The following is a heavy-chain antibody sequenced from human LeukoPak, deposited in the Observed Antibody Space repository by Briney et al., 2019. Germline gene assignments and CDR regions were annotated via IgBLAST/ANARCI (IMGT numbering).Heavy chain of an antibody. CDR1: GGSISSSSYY. D-gene: IGHD3-3*01. CDR3: ARRGYDFWSGTQFGYFDY. J-gene: IGHJ4*02. Sequence: PSETLSLTCTVSGGSISSSSYYWGWIRQPPGKGLEWIGSIYYSGSTYYNPSRKSRVTISVATSKNQFTLKLSSVTAADTAVYYCARRGYDFWSGTQFGYFDYWGQGTLVTVSS. CDR2: IYYSGST. V-gene: IGHV4-39*01.